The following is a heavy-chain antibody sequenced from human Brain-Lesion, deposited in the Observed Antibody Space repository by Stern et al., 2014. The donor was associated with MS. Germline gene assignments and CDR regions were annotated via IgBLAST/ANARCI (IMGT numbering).Heavy chain of an antibody. Sequence: GQLVESGAGVVQPGRSLRLSCAASGFTFSSYGMHWVRQAPGKGLEWVAVISYDGSNNYYAASLQGRFTIPRVNSKNTLYPPMRSLRAEDAAGYYCAKDETQSYFTVSDYGGKGTRVTVS. J-gene: IGHJ4*02. CDR3: AKDETQSYFTVSDY. V-gene: IGHV3-30*18. CDR2: ISYDGSNN. D-gene: IGHD3-9*01. CDR1: GFTFSSYG.